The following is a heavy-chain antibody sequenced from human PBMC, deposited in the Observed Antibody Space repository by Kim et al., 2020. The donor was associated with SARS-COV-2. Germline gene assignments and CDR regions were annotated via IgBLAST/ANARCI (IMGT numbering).Heavy chain of an antibody. CDR3: ARDGGGNNAFDI. Sequence: NNAQKCQGRVTITADESTSTAYMELSSLRSEDTAVYYCARDGGGNNAFDIWGQGTMVTVSS. D-gene: IGHD2-15*01. V-gene: IGHV1-69*01. J-gene: IGHJ3*02.